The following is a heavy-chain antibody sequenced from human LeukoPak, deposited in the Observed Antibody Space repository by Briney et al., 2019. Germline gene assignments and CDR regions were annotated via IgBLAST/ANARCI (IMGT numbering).Heavy chain of an antibody. J-gene: IGHJ5*02. V-gene: IGHV1-69*13. CDR2: IIPIFGTA. CDR1: GGTFSSYA. CDR3: ASRGARNWFDP. Sequence: GASVKVSCKASGGTFSSYAISWVRQAPGQGLEWMGGIIPIFGTANYAQKFQGSVTITADESTSTAYMELSSLRSEDTAVYYCASRGARNWFDPWGQGTLVTVSS. D-gene: IGHD3-10*01.